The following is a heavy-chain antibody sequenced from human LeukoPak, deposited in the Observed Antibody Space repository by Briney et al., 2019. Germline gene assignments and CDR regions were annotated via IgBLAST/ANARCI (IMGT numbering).Heavy chain of an antibody. V-gene: IGHV4-30-4*02. CDR3: ARAYYYDSSGYYAYYGMDV. CDR1: GGSISSGDYY. J-gene: IGHJ6*02. D-gene: IGHD3-22*01. CDR2: IYYSGST. Sequence: KSSETLSLTCTVSGGSISSGDYYWSWIRQPPGKGLEWIGYIYYSGSTYYNPSLKSRVTISVDTSRNQFSLKLSSVTAADTAVYYCARAYYYDSSGYYAYYGMDVWGQGTTVTVSS.